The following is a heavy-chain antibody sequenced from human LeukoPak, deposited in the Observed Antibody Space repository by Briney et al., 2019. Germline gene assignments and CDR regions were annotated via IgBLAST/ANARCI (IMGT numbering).Heavy chain of an antibody. CDR1: GFTFSSYA. V-gene: IGHV3-30*04. J-gene: IGHJ4*02. CDR2: ISYDGSNK. Sequence: PGRSLRLSCAASGFTFSSYAMHWVRQAPGKGLEWVAVISYDGSNKYYADSVKGRFTISRDNYKNTLYLQMNSLRAEDTAVYYCAREGSSSWYRGRLDYWGQGTLVTVSS. D-gene: IGHD6-13*01. CDR3: AREGSSSWYRGRLDY.